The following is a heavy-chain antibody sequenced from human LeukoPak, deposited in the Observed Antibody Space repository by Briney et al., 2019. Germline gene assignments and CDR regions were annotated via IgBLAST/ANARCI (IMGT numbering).Heavy chain of an antibody. CDR1: GFTFSDYY. CDR3: ARDVAASSNAFDI. J-gene: IGHJ3*02. Sequence: GGSLRLSCAASGFTFSDYYMSWIRQAPGKGLEWVSSISSSSSYIYYADSVKGRFTISRDNAKNSLYLQMNSLRAEDTAVYYCARDVAASSNAFDIWGQGTMVTVSS. D-gene: IGHD6-25*01. V-gene: IGHV3-11*06. CDR2: ISSSSSYI.